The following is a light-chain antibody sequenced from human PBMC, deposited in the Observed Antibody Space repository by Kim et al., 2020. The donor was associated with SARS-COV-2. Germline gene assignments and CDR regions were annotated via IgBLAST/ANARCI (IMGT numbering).Light chain of an antibody. CDR3: AAWDDSLKGVV. V-gene: IGLV1-44*01. CDR1: SSNIGGNT. CDR2: RND. Sequence: GQRVTISCTGSSSNIGGNTVTWYQQLPGTAPKVLIYRNDERPSGVPDRFSGSKSGTSASLAISGLQSEDEADYHCAAWDDSLKGVVFGGGTQLTVL. J-gene: IGLJ2*01.